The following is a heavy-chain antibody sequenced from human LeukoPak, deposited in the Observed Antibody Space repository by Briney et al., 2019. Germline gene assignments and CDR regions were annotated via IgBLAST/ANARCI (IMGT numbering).Heavy chain of an antibody. Sequence: GGSLRLSCVVSGFTFTTYKMNWVRQAAGKGLEWVSAISDSGGNTYYADSVKGRFTISRDNSKNTMYLQMNSLRAEDTAVYYCLNYGMGVWGQGTTVTVSS. CDR2: ISDSGGNT. J-gene: IGHJ6*02. V-gene: IGHV3-23*01. CDR1: GFTFTTYK. CDR3: LNYGMGV.